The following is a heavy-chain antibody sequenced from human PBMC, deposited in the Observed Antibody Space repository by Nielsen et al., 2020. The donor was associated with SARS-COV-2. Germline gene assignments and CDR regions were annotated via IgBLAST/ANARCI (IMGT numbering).Heavy chain of an antibody. CDR1: GFSLSTSGMC. Sequence: SGPTLVKPTQTLTLTCTFSGFSLSTSGMCVSWIRQPPGKALEWLALIDWDDDKYYSTSLKTRLTISKDTSKNQVVLTMTNMDPVDTATYYCARVRQSQYYYGSDWFDPWGQGTLVTVSS. V-gene: IGHV2-70*01. D-gene: IGHD3-10*01. J-gene: IGHJ5*02. CDR2: IDWDDDK. CDR3: ARVRQSQYYYGSDWFDP.